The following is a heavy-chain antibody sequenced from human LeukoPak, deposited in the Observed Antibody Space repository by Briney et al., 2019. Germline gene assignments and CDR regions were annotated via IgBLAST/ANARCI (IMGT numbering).Heavy chain of an antibody. D-gene: IGHD6-13*01. V-gene: IGHV3-30*18. CDR1: GFTFSSHG. Sequence: PGRSLRLSCAASGFTFSSHGRHSVRQAPGKGLEWVGVISYDVSNKYYADSVKGRFTISRDNSKNTLYLQMNSLRAEDTAVYYFAKETAAAGSNWFDPWGQGTLVTVSS. J-gene: IGHJ5*02. CDR2: ISYDVSNK. CDR3: AKETAAAGSNWFDP.